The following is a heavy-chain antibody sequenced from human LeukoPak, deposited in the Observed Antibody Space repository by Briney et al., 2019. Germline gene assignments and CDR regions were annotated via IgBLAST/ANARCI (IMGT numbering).Heavy chain of an antibody. J-gene: IGHJ4*02. D-gene: IGHD6-13*01. Sequence: QPGGSLRLSCAASGFTFSSYEMNWVRQAPGKGLEWVSYISSSGSTIYYADSVKGRFTISRDNAKNSLYLQMNSLRAEDTAVYYCARTPGIAAAEPPEYYFDYWGRGTLVTVSS. V-gene: IGHV3-48*03. CDR2: ISSSGSTI. CDR1: GFTFSSYE. CDR3: ARTPGIAAAEPPEYYFDY.